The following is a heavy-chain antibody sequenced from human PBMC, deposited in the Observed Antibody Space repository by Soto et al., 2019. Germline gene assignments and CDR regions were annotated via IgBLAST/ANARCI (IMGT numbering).Heavy chain of an antibody. Sequence: GGSLRLSCAASGFTFSSYWMHWVRQAPGKGLVWVSRINSDGSSTSYADSVKGRFTISRDNAKNTLYLQMNSLRAEDTAVYYCASVLIAARPPMDVWGQGTTVTVSS. CDR2: INSDGSST. V-gene: IGHV3-74*01. J-gene: IGHJ6*02. CDR3: ASVLIAARPPMDV. D-gene: IGHD6-6*01. CDR1: GFTFSSYW.